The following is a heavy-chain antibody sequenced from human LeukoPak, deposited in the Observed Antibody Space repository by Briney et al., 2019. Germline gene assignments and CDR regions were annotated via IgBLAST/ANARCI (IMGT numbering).Heavy chain of an antibody. D-gene: IGHD6-19*01. Sequence: GGSLRLSCAASGFTFSSYWMSWVRQAPGKWLEWVANIKQDGSEKYYVDSVKGRFTISRDNAKNSLYLQMNSLRAEDTAVYYCARDEYSSGWYGYYYYYMDVWGKRTTVTVSS. CDR2: IKQDGSEK. V-gene: IGHV3-7*01. CDR1: GFTFSSYW. CDR3: ARDEYSSGWYGYYYYYMDV. J-gene: IGHJ6*03.